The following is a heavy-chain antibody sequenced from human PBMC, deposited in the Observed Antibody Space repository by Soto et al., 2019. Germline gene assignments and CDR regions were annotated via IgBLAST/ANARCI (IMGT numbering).Heavy chain of an antibody. CDR3: AKGLLNGRWYAAD. J-gene: IGHJ4*02. CDR1: GFTFSSYA. Sequence: VGSLRLSCAASGFTFSSYAMSWVRQAPGKGLEWVSAISGSGGSTYYADSVKGRFTISRDHSKNTLYLQMNSLRAEDTAVYYCAKGLLNGRWYAADWGQGTLVTVSS. CDR2: ISGSGGST. V-gene: IGHV3-23*01. D-gene: IGHD6-13*01.